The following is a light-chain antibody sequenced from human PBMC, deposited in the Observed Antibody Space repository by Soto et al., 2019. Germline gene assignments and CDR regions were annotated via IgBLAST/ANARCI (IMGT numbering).Light chain of an antibody. V-gene: IGKV3-20*01. CDR2: GAS. J-gene: IGKJ1*01. CDR1: QSVSSSY. Sequence: EIVLTQSPGTLSLSPGERATLSCRASQSVSSSYLAWYQQKPGQAPRLLIYGASSRATGIPDRFSGSGSGTDFALTISSLEPNDFAVYYCQQYGRSRTFGQGTKVEIK. CDR3: QQYGRSRT.